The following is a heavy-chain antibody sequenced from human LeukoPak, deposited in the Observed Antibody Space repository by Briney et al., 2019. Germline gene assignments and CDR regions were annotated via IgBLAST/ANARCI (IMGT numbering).Heavy chain of an antibody. V-gene: IGHV4-59*01. CDR1: GGYISSYY. J-gene: IGHJ4*02. CDR2: MSHSGST. Sequence: SETLSLTCTVSGGYISSYYWSWIRQPPGKGLEWIGYMSHSGSTNYSPSLKSRVTISLDTSKNQFSLKLTSVTAAGTALYYCARGRTSFDYGGQGPLVTVSS. CDR3: ARGRTSFDY.